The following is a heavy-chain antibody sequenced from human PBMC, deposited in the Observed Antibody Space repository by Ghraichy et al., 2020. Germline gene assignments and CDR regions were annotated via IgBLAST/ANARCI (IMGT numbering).Heavy chain of an antibody. CDR1: GFTFSSYG. Sequence: GESLNISCAASGFTFSSYGMHWVRQAQGKGLEWVAFIRYDGSNKYYADSVKGRFNISRDNSKNTLYLHLNSLRAEDTAVYYCAKKAYSSDWYEGDFDYWGQGTLVTVSS. CDR2: IRYDGSNK. V-gene: IGHV3-30*02. CDR3: AKKAYSSDWYEGDFDY. D-gene: IGHD6-19*01. J-gene: IGHJ4*02.